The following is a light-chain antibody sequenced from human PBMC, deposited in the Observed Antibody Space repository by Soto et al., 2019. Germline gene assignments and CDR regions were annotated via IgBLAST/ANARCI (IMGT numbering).Light chain of an antibody. V-gene: IGKV3-15*01. CDR2: DAS. Sequence: IVVTQSPATLSVSPGEGVTLSCRASQGVGSNLAWYQQRPDQAPRLLIYDASTRATGIPDRFSGSGSGTEFTLTISSLQSEDFAVYYCQQYDSWPRTFGQGTKVEIK. J-gene: IGKJ1*01. CDR1: QGVGSN. CDR3: QQYDSWPRT.